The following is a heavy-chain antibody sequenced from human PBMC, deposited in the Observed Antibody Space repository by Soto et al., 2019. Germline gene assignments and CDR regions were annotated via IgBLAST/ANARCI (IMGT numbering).Heavy chain of an antibody. J-gene: IGHJ3*01. V-gene: IGHV3-23*01. Sequence: GGSLRLSCKASGFMFNYYVMSWVRQAPGKGLEWVSPMSDNGDSVKGRFTISRDNSKNTLYLQMTSLRAEDTAVYYCAKSLYYHDSNREGAFDDWGHGTEVTVSS. CDR1: GFMFNYYV. CDR3: AKSLYYHDSNREGAFDD. D-gene: IGHD3-22*01. CDR2: MSDNG.